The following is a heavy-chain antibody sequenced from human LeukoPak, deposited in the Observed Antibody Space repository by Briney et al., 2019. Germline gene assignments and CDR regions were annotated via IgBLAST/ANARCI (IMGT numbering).Heavy chain of an antibody. CDR1: GGSFTSDY. Sequence: PSETLSLTCTVYGGSFTSDYWTWIRQPPGKGLEWIGEVHHGGMPNYKPSLRSRVTISLDTSRNQFSLNLASVTAADTAVYYCARDLSLGWVDYWGQGTLVTVSP. J-gene: IGHJ4*02. CDR3: ARDLSLGWVDY. D-gene: IGHD6-19*01. V-gene: IGHV4-34*01. CDR2: VHHGGMP.